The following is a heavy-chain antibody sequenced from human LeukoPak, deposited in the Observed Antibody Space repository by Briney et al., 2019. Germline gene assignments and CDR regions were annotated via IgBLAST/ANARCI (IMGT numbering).Heavy chain of an antibody. CDR2: INPSGGST. V-gene: IGHV1-46*01. Sequence: ASVKVSCKASGYTFTSYYMHWVRQAPGQGLEWMGIINPSGGSTSYAQKFQGRVTMARDTSTSTVYMELSSLRSEDTAVYYCARGGGHGVVVVPAAISYWGQGTLVTVSS. CDR3: ARGGGHGVVVVPAAISY. D-gene: IGHD2-2*02. CDR1: GYTFTSYY. J-gene: IGHJ4*02.